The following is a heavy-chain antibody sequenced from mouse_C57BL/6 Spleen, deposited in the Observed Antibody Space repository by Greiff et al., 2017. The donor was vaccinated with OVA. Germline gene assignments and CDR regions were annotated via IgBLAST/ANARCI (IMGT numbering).Heavy chain of an antibody. J-gene: IGHJ4*01. CDR3: ARGEYSNYEGSAMDY. D-gene: IGHD2-5*01. V-gene: IGHV1-81*01. CDR1: GYTFTSYG. CDR2: IYPRSGNT. Sequence: QVQLKQSGAELARPGASVKLSCKASGYTFTSYGISWVKQRTGQGLEWIGEIYPRSGNTYYNEKFKGKATLTADKSSSTAYMELRSLKSEDSAVYFCARGEYSNYEGSAMDYWGQGTSVTVSS.